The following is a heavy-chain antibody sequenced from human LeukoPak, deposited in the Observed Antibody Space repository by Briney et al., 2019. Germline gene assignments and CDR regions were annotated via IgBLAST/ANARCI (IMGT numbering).Heavy chain of an antibody. J-gene: IGHJ5*02. CDR3: AKDSNIVVVPTADLDP. CDR1: GFTFSSYA. V-gene: IGHV3-23*01. D-gene: IGHD2-2*01. CDR2: ISGSGGST. Sequence: GGSLRLSCAASGFTFSSYAMSWVRQAPGKGLEWVSAISGSGGSTYYADSVKGRFTISRDISKNTLYLQMNSLRAEDTAVYYCAKDSNIVVVPTADLDPWGQGTPVTVSS.